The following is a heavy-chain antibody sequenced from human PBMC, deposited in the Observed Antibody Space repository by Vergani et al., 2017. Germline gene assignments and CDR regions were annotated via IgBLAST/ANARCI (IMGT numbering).Heavy chain of an antibody. CDR3: ARNLGRGGSYSVSWFYP. V-gene: IGHV1-2*02. J-gene: IGHJ5*02. CDR1: GYSLSDHY. CDR2: LDPHTGDT. Sequence: QVQMVQSGAEVRKPGASVKVSCKASGYSLSDHYIHWVRQAPGQGFDWMGRLDPHTGDTKYAEKFQGRAILTRDRSISTAYMELISLISDDTSVYYCARNLGRGGSYSVSWFYPWGQGTQVTVAS. D-gene: IGHD4-23*01.